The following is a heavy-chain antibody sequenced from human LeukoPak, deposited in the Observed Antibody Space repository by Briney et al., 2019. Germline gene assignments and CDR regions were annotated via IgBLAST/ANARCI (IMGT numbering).Heavy chain of an antibody. CDR2: IDHTGDRT. D-gene: IGHD6-13*01. CDR3: AKAGSISWYDH. Sequence: GGSLRLSCAASGFTFSSYTMAWVRQAPGRGLEWISDIDHTGDRTYYRDSVKGQFTISRDNSKNTLYLQMNSLRVEDTATYYCAKAGSISWYDHWGQGTLVTVS. V-gene: IGHV3-23*01. J-gene: IGHJ5*02. CDR1: GFTFSSYT.